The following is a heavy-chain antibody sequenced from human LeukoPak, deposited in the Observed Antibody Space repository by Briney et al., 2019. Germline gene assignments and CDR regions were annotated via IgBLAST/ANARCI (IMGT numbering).Heavy chain of an antibody. D-gene: IGHD6-13*01. CDR2: IYHSGST. CDR1: GYSISSGYY. CDR3: ARLGAAADPDAFDI. V-gene: IGHV4-38-2*01. J-gene: IGHJ3*02. Sequence: SETLSLTGAVSGYSISSGYYWGRIRQPPGKGLEWIGSIYHSGSTYYNPSLKSRVTISVDTSKNQFSLKLSSVTAADTAVYYCARLGAAADPDAFDIWGQGTMVTVSS.